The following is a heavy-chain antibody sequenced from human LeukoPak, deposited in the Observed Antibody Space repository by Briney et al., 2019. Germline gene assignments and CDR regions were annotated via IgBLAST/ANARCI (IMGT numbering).Heavy chain of an antibody. Sequence: SETLSLTCTVSGGSISSSSYYWGWIRQPPGKGLEWIGSIYYSGSTYYNPSLKSRVTISVDTSKNQFSLKLSSVTAADTAVYYCARRSYCGYLHYPAGGVYFDYWGQGTLVTVSS. D-gene: IGHD5-12*01. CDR1: GGSISSSSYY. CDR3: ARRSYCGYLHYPAGGVYFDY. J-gene: IGHJ4*02. CDR2: IYYSGST. V-gene: IGHV4-39*01.